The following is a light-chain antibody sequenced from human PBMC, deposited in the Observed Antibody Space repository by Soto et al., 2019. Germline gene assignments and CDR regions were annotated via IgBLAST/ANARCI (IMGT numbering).Light chain of an antibody. CDR1: QDISNY. CDR3: QQYDNLPLT. V-gene: IGKV1-33*01. J-gene: IGKJ4*01. Sequence: DIQMTQSPSSLSASVGDRVTITCQASQDISNYLNWYQQKPGKAPKLLIYDASNLETVVPSRFSGSGSGTDFTFTISSLQPEDIATYYCQQYDNLPLTFGGGTRWIS. CDR2: DAS.